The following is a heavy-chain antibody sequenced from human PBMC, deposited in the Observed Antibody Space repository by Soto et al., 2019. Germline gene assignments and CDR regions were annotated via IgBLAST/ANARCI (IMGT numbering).Heavy chain of an antibody. V-gene: IGHV3-30*18. J-gene: IGHJ6*02. CDR3: AKDVDMVVAATNYYSGMDV. CDR2: ISYDGSNK. CDR1: GFTFSSYG. Sequence: QVQLVESGGGVVQPGRSLRLSCAASGFTFSSYGMHWVRQAPGKGLEWVAVISYDGSNKYYADSVKGRFTISRDNSKNTLYLQMNSLRAEDTAVYYCAKDVDMVVAATNYYSGMDVWGQGTTVTVSS. D-gene: IGHD2-15*01.